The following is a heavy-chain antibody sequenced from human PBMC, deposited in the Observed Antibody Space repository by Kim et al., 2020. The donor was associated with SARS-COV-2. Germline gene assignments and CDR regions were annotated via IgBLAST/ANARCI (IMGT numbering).Heavy chain of an antibody. CDR2: ISYDGSNK. Sequence: GGSLRLSCAASGFTFSSYGMHWVRQAPGKGLEWVAVISYDGSNKYYADSVKGRFTISRDNSKNTLYLQMNSLRAEDTAVYYCAKDPSELTTIPSAEYFQHWGQGTLVTVSS. D-gene: IGHD4-4*01. CDR3: AKDPSELTTIPSAEYFQH. CDR1: GFTFSSYG. J-gene: IGHJ1*01. V-gene: IGHV3-30*18.